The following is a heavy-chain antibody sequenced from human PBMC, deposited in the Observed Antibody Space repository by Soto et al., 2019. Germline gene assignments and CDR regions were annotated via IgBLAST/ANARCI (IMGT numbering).Heavy chain of an antibody. CDR3: PSDLRGCAPPAALDC. CDR1: GFTFRNYC. CDR2: LSGSSSYS. V-gene: IGHV3-21*01. Sequence: EVQLVQSGGGLVKPGGSLRLACVTSGFTFRNYCMSWVRQPPGKGLEWVSSLSGSSSYSYTAESVKGRFTMSRDTAGNYLYMEMNNLRGEDTVGYYCPSDLRGCAPPAALDCWGQGVLVIVSS. J-gene: IGHJ4*02. D-gene: IGHD3-10*01.